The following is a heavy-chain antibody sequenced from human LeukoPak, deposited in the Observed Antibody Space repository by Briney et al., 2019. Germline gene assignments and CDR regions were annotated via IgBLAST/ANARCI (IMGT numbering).Heavy chain of an antibody. CDR1: GGSLSSGDYY. D-gene: IGHD2-2*01. J-gene: IGHJ5*02. Sequence: SQTLSLTCTVSGGSLSSGDYYWGWVRQPPGRGGEWVGYIYYSGRTYNNTSLKRGVTISVDTSKNHFSLKLSSVTAADTAVYYCASRYCSSTSCLPFDPWGQGTLVTVSS. CDR3: ASRYCSSTSCLPFDP. V-gene: IGHV4-30-4*01. CDR2: IYYSGRT.